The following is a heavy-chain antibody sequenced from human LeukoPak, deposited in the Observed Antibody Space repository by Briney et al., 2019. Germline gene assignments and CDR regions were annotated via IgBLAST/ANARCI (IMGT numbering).Heavy chain of an antibody. CDR2: ISAYNGNT. J-gene: IGHJ6*02. Sequence: GASVKVSCKASGYTFTSYGISWVRQAPGQGLEWMGWISAYNGNTNYAQKLQGRVTMTTDTSTSTAYMELRSLRSDDTAVYYCARDLDRCGSGSYPRYGMDVWGQGTTVTVSS. V-gene: IGHV1-18*01. CDR1: GYTFTSYG. D-gene: IGHD3-10*01. CDR3: ARDLDRCGSGSYPRYGMDV.